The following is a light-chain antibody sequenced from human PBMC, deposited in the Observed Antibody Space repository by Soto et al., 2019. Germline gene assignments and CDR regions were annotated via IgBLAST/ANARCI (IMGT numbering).Light chain of an antibody. CDR2: KAF. Sequence: DITMTQSPSTLSASVGDRVTITCRASQSISNWLAWYQQKPGKAPKLLIYKAFSLESGVRSRFSGSGSGTDFSLTISSLQPDDFATYYCQHYYSYFPETFGQGTKVEIK. CDR3: QHYYSYFPET. V-gene: IGKV1-5*03. J-gene: IGKJ1*01. CDR1: QSISNW.